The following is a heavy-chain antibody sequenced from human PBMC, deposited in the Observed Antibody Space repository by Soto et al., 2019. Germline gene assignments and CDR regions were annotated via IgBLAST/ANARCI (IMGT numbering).Heavy chain of an antibody. D-gene: IGHD2-2*01. CDR1: GGTFSSYA. Sequence: QVQLVQSGAEVKKPGSSVKVSCKASGGTFSSYAISWVRQAPGQGLEWMGGIIPIFGTANYAQKFQGRVTITADESTSTAYMELSSLRSEDTAVYYCARAEGGYQPDHYYYGMDVWGQGTTVTVSS. CDR3: ARAEGGYQPDHYYYGMDV. J-gene: IGHJ6*02. V-gene: IGHV1-69*01. CDR2: IIPIFGTA.